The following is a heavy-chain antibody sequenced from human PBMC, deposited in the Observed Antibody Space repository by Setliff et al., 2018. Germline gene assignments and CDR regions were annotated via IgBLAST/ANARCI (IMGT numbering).Heavy chain of an antibody. D-gene: IGHD6-19*01. CDR3: ARDTLYNSGGLGY. Sequence: PGGSLRLSCAASGFTFSSYTMHWVRQTPGKGLEWVAVISYDGNNKYYEDSVKGRFTISRDISKNMVHLQMSSLRVEDTAVYYCARDTLYNSGGLGYWGQGTLVTVSS. V-gene: IGHV3-30-3*01. CDR2: ISYDGNNK. J-gene: IGHJ4*01. CDR1: GFTFSSYT.